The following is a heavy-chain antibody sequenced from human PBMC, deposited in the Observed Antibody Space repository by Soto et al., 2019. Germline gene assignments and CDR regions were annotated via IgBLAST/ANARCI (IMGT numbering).Heavy chain of an antibody. Sequence: GGSLRLSCAASGFTFSDYYMSWIRQAPGKGLEWVSYISSSGSTIYYADSVKGRFTISRDNAKNSLYLQMNSLRAEDTAVYYCARDGSYSSGWYLPAATGLWDYWGQGTLVTVSS. CDR3: ARDGSYSSGWYLPAATGLWDY. CDR2: ISSSGSTI. D-gene: IGHD6-19*01. CDR1: GFTFSDYY. V-gene: IGHV3-11*01. J-gene: IGHJ4*02.